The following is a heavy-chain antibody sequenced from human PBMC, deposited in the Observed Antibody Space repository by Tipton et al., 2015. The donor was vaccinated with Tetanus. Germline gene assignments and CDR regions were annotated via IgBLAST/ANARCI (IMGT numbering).Heavy chain of an antibody. Sequence: SLRLSCAASGFTFSSYWMHWVCQAPGKGLVWDSRINSDGSSTSHADSVKGRFTISRDNAKNTPYLQMNSLRAEVTAVYYCARDRDSSGYNNNASWGQGTLVTVSS. CDR1: GFTFSSYW. V-gene: IGHV3-74*01. J-gene: IGHJ5*02. D-gene: IGHD3-22*01. CDR2: INSDGSST. CDR3: ARDRDSSGYNNNAS.